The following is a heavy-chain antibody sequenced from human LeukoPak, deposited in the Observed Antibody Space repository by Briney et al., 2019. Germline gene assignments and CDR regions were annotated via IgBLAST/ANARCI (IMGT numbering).Heavy chain of an antibody. D-gene: IGHD6-13*01. CDR2: IIPIFGTA. CDR3: ASPAYSSSWYYFDY. Sequence: EAPVKVSCKASGGTFSSYVISWVRQAPGQGLEWMGGIIPIFGTANYAQKFQGRVTITADDSTSTAYMELSSLRSEDTAVYYCASPAYSSSWYYFDYWGQGTLVTVSS. J-gene: IGHJ4*02. CDR1: GGTFSSYV. V-gene: IGHV1-69*13.